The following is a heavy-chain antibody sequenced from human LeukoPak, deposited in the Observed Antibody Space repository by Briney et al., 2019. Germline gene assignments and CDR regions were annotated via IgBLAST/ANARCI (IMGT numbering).Heavy chain of an antibody. CDR1: GYSFTSYW. CDR2: IYPGGSDT. D-gene: IGHD1-26*01. V-gene: IGHV5-51*01. J-gene: IGHJ4*02. Sequence: HGDSLKISFKRSGYSFTSYWNGWVRQMPGKGLEWMGIIYPGGSDTRYSPSFQGQVTISADKPLSTAYLQWSSLKASDTAMYYCARGSGSYHTAYMNWGQGSPVTVSS. CDR3: ARGSGSYHTAYMN.